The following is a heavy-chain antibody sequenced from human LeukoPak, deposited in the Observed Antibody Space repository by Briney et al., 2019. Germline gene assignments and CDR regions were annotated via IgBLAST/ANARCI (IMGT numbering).Heavy chain of an antibody. CDR2: ISWDGGST. Sequence: GGSLRLSCAASGFTFDDYAMHWVRQAPGKGLEWVSLISWDGGSTYYADSVKGRFTISRDNSKNSLYLQMNSLGAEDTALYYCAKDFRRGYFDYWGQGTLVTVSS. V-gene: IGHV3-43D*03. J-gene: IGHJ4*02. D-gene: IGHD3-10*01. CDR1: GFTFDDYA. CDR3: AKDFRRGYFDY.